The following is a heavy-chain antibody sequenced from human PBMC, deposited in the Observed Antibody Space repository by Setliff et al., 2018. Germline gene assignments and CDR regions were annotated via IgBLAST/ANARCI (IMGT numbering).Heavy chain of an antibody. J-gene: IGHJ4*02. D-gene: IGHD5-18*01. CDR1: GFTLSDYY. CDR3: AKFVGYTYGYDY. CDR2: ITNSGGTI. V-gene: IGHV3-11*04. Sequence: GESLKISCAASGFTLSDYYMSWIRQAPGKGLEWASYITNSGGTIYYADSVKGRFTISRDNAKNSLFLQMNSLRAEDTALYYCAKFVGYTYGYDYWGRGTLVTVSS.